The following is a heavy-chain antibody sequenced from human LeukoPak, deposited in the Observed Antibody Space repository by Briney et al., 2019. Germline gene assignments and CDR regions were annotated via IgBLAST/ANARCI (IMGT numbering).Heavy chain of an antibody. V-gene: IGHV1-8*02. CDR3: ARGTPRYYYGMDV. Sequence: ASVKVSCKASGGTFNNYAISWVRQATGQGLEWMGWMNPNSGNTGYAQKFQGRVTMTRNTSISTAYMELSSLRSEDTAVYYCARGTPRYYYGMDVWGQGTTVTVSS. CDR1: GGTFNNYA. J-gene: IGHJ6*02. CDR2: MNPNSGNT.